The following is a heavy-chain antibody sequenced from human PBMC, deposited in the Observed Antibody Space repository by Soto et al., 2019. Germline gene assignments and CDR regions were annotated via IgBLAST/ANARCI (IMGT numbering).Heavy chain of an antibody. V-gene: IGHV3-30-3*01. CDR1: GFAFSSYY. Sequence: QVQLVESGGGVVQPGRSLRLSCAASGFAFSSYYMHWIRQAPGKGLEWVAVISNDGSNKYYADSVKGRFTISRDNSKNTLHLQMNSMRPEDTAVYYCERDPAAPGTQSIYYWGQGTLVTVSS. J-gene: IGHJ4*02. D-gene: IGHD6-13*01. CDR2: ISNDGSNK. CDR3: ERDPAAPGTQSIYY.